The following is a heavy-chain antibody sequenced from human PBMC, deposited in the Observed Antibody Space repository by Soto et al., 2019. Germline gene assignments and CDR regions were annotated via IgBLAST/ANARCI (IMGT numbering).Heavy chain of an antibody. D-gene: IGHD6-13*01. V-gene: IGHV4-39*01. CDR2: KYYTGTS. CDR3: ARHRDPGYSSSWFNS. CDR1: GDSISSSTYC. Sequence: QLLLQESGPGLVKPSETLSLTCSVSGDSISSSTYCWGWIRQPPGKGLEWIGSKYYTGTSHYNPSLNSRVTISVDTSNNQCSLKVTSVTAADTAVYYCARHRDPGYSSSWFNSWGQGTLVIVSS. J-gene: IGHJ5*01.